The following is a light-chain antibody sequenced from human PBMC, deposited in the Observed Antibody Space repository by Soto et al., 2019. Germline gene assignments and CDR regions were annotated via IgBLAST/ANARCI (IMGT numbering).Light chain of an antibody. J-gene: IGKJ3*01. Sequence: ESVLTQSPGTLSLSPGERATLSCRARQSISSTYLAWYQQKPGQAPRLLLYGASKRATGIPDRFSGSGSGRDFTLTISRLEPEDSAVYYCQQYGSSSFAFGPGTKVQIK. CDR1: QSISSTY. CDR3: QQYGSSSFA. V-gene: IGKV3-20*01. CDR2: GAS.